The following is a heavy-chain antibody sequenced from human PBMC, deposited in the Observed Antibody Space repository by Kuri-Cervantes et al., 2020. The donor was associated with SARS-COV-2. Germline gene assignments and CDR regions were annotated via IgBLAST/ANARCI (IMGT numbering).Heavy chain of an antibody. V-gene: IGHV1-18*04. CDR1: GYTFTSYG. Sequence: AVTVSCKASGYTFTSYGISWVRQAPGQGLAWMGCISAYNGNTNYAQKLQGRVTMTTDTSPTTAYMELSSLRSDDTAVYYCARRIAAAGYYYYYGMDVWGQGTTVTVSS. CDR3: ARRIAAAGYYYYYGMDV. J-gene: IGHJ6*02. CDR2: ISAYNGNT. D-gene: IGHD6-13*01.